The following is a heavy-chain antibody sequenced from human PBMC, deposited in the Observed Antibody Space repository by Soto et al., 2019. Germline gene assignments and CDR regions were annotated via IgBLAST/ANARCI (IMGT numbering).Heavy chain of an antibody. D-gene: IGHD3-10*01. Sequence: SVKVSCKASGFTFTSSAVQWVRQARGQRREWIGWIVVGSGNTNYAQKFQERVTITRDMSTSTAYMELSSLRSEDTAVYYCAAFRNMVRDDYYYYGMDVWGQGTTVTVSS. V-gene: IGHV1-58*01. J-gene: IGHJ6*02. CDR2: IVVGSGNT. CDR3: AAFRNMVRDDYYYYGMDV. CDR1: GFTFTSSA.